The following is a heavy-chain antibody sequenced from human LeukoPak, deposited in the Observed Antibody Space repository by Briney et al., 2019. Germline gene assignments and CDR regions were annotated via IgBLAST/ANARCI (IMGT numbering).Heavy chain of an antibody. D-gene: IGHD3-10*01. V-gene: IGHV1-8*02. CDR3: ARGITMVRGVRGAPGY. CDR2: MNPNSGNT. J-gene: IGHJ4*02. Sequence: GASVKVSCKASGYTFTGYYMHWVRQAPGQGLEWMGWMNPNSGNTGYAQKFQGRVTMTRNTSISTAYMELSSLRSEDTAVYYCARGITMVRGVRGAPGYWGQGTLVTVSS. CDR1: GYTFTGYY.